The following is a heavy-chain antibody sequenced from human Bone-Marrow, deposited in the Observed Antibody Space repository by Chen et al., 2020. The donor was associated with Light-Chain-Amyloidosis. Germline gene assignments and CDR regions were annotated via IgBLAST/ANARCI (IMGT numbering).Heavy chain of an antibody. V-gene: IGHV5-51*01. D-gene: IGHD5-12*01. J-gene: IGHJ4*02. CDR3: ARRRDGYNFDY. CDR2: IYPDDSDA. Sequence: GWVRQMPGKGLEWMGVIYPDDSDARYSPSFEGQVAISADKSITTAYLQWRSLKASDTAMYYCARRRDGYNFDYWGQGTLVTVSS.